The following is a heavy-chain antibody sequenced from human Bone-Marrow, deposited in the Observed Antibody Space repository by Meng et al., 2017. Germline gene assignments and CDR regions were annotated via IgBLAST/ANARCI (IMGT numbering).Heavy chain of an antibody. Sequence: SETLSLTCTVSGGSISNYFWSWIRQPPGKGLEWIAYLSYSGSADYSPSLKSRVTISVDTSKNQFSLKLNSVTAADTAVYYCARHMNSGTYPMDVWGQGTTVTVPS. V-gene: IGHV4-59*01. D-gene: IGHD1-26*01. J-gene: IGHJ6*02. CDR2: LSYSGSA. CDR3: ARHMNSGTYPMDV. CDR1: GGSISNYF.